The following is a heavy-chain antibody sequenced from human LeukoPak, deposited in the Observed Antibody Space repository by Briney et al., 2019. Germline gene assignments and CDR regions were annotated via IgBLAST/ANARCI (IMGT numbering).Heavy chain of an antibody. CDR1: GGSFSGYY. J-gene: IGHJ4*02. D-gene: IGHD3-9*01. CDR2: INHSGNT. Sequence: SETLSLTCAVYGGSFSGYYWSWIRQPPGKGLEWIGEINHSGNTNSNPSLKSRVTMSVDTSKNQFSLKLNSVTAADTAVYYCARISLTGYAPISGYFDYWGQGTLVTVSS. V-gene: IGHV4-34*01. CDR3: ARISLTGYAPISGYFDY.